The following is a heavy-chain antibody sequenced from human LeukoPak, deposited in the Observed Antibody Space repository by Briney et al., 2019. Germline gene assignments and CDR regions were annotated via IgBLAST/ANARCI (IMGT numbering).Heavy chain of an antibody. D-gene: IGHD2-2*02. CDR2: IYHSGST. J-gene: IGHJ3*02. Sequence: SQTLSLTCTVSGGSISSGGYYWSWIRQPPGKGLEWIGYIYHSGSTYYNPSLKSRVTISVDRSKNQFSLKLSSVTAADTAVYYCARDTYCSSTSCYRPVGAFDIWGQGTMVTVSS. V-gene: IGHV4-30-2*01. CDR1: GGSISSGGYY. CDR3: ARDTYCSSTSCYRPVGAFDI.